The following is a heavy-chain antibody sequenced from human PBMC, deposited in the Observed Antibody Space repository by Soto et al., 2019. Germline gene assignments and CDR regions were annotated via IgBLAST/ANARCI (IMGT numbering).Heavy chain of an antibody. CDR2: IIPIFGTA. V-gene: IGHV1-69*01. Sequence: QVQLVQSWAEVKKPGSSVKVACKASGGTFSSYSISWVRQAPGQGLEWMGGIIPIFGTANYAHKFQGRVTMTADESTSTAYMELSSLRSEDTAVYYGARQAVADAFDIWGQGTMVPVSS. D-gene: IGHD6-19*01. J-gene: IGHJ3*02. CDR1: GGTFSSYS. CDR3: ARQAVADAFDI.